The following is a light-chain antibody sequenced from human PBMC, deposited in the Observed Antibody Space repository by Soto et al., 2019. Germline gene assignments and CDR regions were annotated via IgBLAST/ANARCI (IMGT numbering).Light chain of an antibody. CDR1: RDDIGAYDY. CDR2: EVI. CDR3: TSYTNSSAVV. J-gene: IGLJ2*01. Sequence: QSAVTQPASVSGSPGQSITISCAGTRDDIGAYDYVSWYQQHPGNAPKPMIYEVINRPSGVSDRFSGSKSGNTASLTISGLQAEYEADYYCTSYTNSSAVVFGGGPKVTVL. V-gene: IGLV2-14*01.